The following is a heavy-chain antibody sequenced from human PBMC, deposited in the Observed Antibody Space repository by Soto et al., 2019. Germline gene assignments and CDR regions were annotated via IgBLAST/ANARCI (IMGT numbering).Heavy chain of an antibody. CDR2: IYYSGTT. V-gene: IGHV4-59*08. Sequence: SETLSLTCKVSGGSINNYYWSWIRQSPGKGLEWIGYIYYSGTTNYNPSLKSRVTISVDTPRNQFSLKLSSVTAADTAVYYCARYGADDWNRHFDSWGQGTLVT. CDR3: ARYGADDWNRHFDS. D-gene: IGHD1-1*01. CDR1: GGSINNYY. J-gene: IGHJ4*02.